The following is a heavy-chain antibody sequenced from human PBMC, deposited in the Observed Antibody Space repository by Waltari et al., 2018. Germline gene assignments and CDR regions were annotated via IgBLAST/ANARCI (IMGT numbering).Heavy chain of an antibody. Sequence: QVQLQQWGAGLLKPSETLSLTCAVYGGSFSGYYWSWIRKPPGKGLGWIGEINHSGSTNYNPSLKSRVTISVDTSKNQFSLKLSSVTAADTAVYYCARGGGYDYVWGSYGSYWYFDLWGRGTLVTVSS. V-gene: IGHV4-34*01. D-gene: IGHD3-16*01. CDR2: INHSGST. J-gene: IGHJ2*01. CDR1: GGSFSGYY. CDR3: ARGGGYDYVWGSYGSYWYFDL.